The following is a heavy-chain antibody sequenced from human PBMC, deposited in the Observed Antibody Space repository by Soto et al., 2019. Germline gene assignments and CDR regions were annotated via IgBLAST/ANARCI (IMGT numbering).Heavy chain of an antibody. J-gene: IGHJ3*02. CDR1: GFTFSDYG. CDR2: VRDDGSKT. V-gene: IGHV3-33*01. CDR3: ATSTATDAFDI. Sequence: QVQMVASGGGVVQPGKSLRLSCAASGFTFSDYGMHWVRQAPARGPEWVALVRDDGSKTYYADSVRGRFTISRDNSKNMCYLQMNSLRAEDTAIYYCATSTATDAFDIWGQGTMVTVSS.